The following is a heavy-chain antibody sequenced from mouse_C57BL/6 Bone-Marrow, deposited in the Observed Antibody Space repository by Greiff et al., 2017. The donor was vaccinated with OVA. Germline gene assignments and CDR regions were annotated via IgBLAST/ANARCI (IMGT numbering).Heavy chain of an antibody. Sequence: EVKVVESGGGLVKPGGSLKLSCAASGFTFSSYAMSWVRQTPEKRLEWVATISDGGSYTYYPDNVKGRFTISRDNAKNNLYLQMSHLKSEDTAMYYCARDGVYFDYWGQGTTLTVSS. CDR3: ARDGVYFDY. J-gene: IGHJ2*01. CDR1: GFTFSSYA. V-gene: IGHV5-4*01. CDR2: ISDGGSYT.